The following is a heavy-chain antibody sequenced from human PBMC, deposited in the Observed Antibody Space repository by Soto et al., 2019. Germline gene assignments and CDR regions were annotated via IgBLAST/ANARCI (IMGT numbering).Heavy chain of an antibody. J-gene: IGHJ4*02. Sequence: QVQLVESGGGVVQPGRSLRLSCAASGFTFSSYAMHWVRQAPGKGLEWVAVISYDGSNKYYADSVKGRFTISRDNSKNTLYLQMNSLRAEDTAVYYCARDTPYCSGGSCYEGGPVDYWGQGTLFTVSS. CDR3: ARDTPYCSGGSCYEGGPVDY. V-gene: IGHV3-30-3*01. D-gene: IGHD2-15*01. CDR2: ISYDGSNK. CDR1: GFTFSSYA.